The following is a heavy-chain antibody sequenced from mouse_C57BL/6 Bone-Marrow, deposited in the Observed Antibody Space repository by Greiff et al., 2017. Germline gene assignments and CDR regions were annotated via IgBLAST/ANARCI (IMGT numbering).Heavy chain of an antibody. Sequence: QVQLKESGPGLVAPSQSLSITCTVSGFSLTSYAISWARQPPGNGLEWLGVIWTGGGTNYNSALKSRPSISKDNSTSQVFLKMNSLQTDDTARYYCARKGVRRGTHYYAMDYWGQGTSVTVSS. D-gene: IGHD2-14*01. V-gene: IGHV2-9-1*01. CDR1: GFSLTSYA. CDR3: ARKGVRRGTHYYAMDY. J-gene: IGHJ4*01. CDR2: IWTGGGT.